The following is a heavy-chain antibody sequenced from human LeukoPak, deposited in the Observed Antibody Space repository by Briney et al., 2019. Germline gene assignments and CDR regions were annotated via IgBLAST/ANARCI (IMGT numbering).Heavy chain of an antibody. V-gene: IGHV1-18*01. CDR3: ARDHNYVWGSYRSAIDY. CDR2: ISAYNGNT. J-gene: IGHJ4*02. CDR1: GYTFTSYG. Sequence: ASVKVSCKASGYTFTSYGISWVRQAPGQGLEWMGWISAYNGNTNYAQKLQGRATMTTDTSTSTAYMELRSLRSDDTAVYYCARDHNYVWGSYRSAIDYWGQGTLVTVSS. D-gene: IGHD3-16*02.